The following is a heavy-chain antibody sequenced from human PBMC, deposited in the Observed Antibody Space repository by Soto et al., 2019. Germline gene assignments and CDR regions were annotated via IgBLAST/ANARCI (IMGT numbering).Heavy chain of an antibody. Sequence: EVQLVESGGGLVQPGGSLRLSCAASGFTFSSYWMHWVRQAPGKGLVWVSRINSDGSSTSYADSVKGRFTISRDNAKNTLYLQMNSLSAEDTAVYYCASVYDSSGYYLLGYWGQGTLVTVSS. CDR2: INSDGSST. D-gene: IGHD3-22*01. CDR3: ASVYDSSGYYLLGY. CDR1: GFTFSSYW. J-gene: IGHJ4*02. V-gene: IGHV3-74*01.